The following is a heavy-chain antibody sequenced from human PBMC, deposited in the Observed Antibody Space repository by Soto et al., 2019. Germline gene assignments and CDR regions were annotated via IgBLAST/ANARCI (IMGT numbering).Heavy chain of an antibody. CDR2: IFYSGST. J-gene: IGHJ3*02. CDR1: GGSISSSGSY. D-gene: IGHD6-6*01. CDR3: ARRTQRDSMAGGVFDI. V-gene: IGHV4-39*01. Sequence: QLQLQESGPGLVKPSETLSLTCTVSGGSISSSGSYWGWIRQPPGKGLEWIGSIFYSGSTYCNPSLKGRVTMSAKMWKRQFALRLRSVTAEDTAVYYCARRTQRDSMAGGVFDIWGQGTMVTVSS.